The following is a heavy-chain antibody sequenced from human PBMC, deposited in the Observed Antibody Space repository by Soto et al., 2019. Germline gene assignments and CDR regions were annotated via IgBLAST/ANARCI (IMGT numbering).Heavy chain of an antibody. CDR2: ISYDGSNK. Sequence: PGGSLRLSCAASGFTFSSYGMHWVRQAPGKGLEWVAVISYDGSNKYYADSVKGRFTISRDNSKNTLYLQMNSLRAEDTAVYYCAKDPYDFWSGYYFSVVTYFDYWGQGTLVTVSS. V-gene: IGHV3-30*18. CDR3: AKDPYDFWSGYYFSVVTYFDY. D-gene: IGHD3-3*01. J-gene: IGHJ4*02. CDR1: GFTFSSYG.